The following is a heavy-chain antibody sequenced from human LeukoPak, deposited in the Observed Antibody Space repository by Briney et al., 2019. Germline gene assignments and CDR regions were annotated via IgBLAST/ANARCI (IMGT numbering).Heavy chain of an antibody. CDR2: ISSSGSTI. V-gene: IGHV3-48*03. D-gene: IGHD3-10*01. CDR1: GFTFSSYE. Sequence: GGSLRLSCAASGFTFSSYEMNWVRQAPGKGLEWVSYISSSGSTIYYADSVKGRFTISRDNAKNSLYLQMNSLRAEDTAVYYCARYMVRGDYLDYWGQGTLVTVSS. J-gene: IGHJ4*02. CDR3: ARYMVRGDYLDY.